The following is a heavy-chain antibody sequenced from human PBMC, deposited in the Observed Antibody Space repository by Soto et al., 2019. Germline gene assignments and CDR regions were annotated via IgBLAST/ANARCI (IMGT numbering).Heavy chain of an antibody. Sequence: SGPTLANRTHTVTLTCTFFVFSLTSSGVSVGWVRQPPGKALDGLAFIYVNGDTRYRPSLQSRLPIPKDNSKKQGVLTMRNMDLTDTATDFYSWRVGSPGSVDYWGQGTLVTFSS. CDR2: IYVNGDT. J-gene: IGHJ4*02. CDR1: VFSLTSSGVS. CDR3: SWRVGSPGSVDY. D-gene: IGHD2-15*01. V-gene: IGHV2-5*01.